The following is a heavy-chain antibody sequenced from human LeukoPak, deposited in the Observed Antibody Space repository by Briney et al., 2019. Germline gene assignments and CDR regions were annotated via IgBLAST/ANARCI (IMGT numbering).Heavy chain of an antibody. J-gene: IGHJ4*02. Sequence: GESLKISCKGSGYSFTSYWIGWVRQMPGKGLEWMGIIYPGDSDTRYSPSFQGQVTISADKSISTAYLQWSSLKASDTAMYYCARHPARAVAGIDYWGQGTLVTVSP. D-gene: IGHD6-19*01. CDR1: GYSFTSYW. V-gene: IGHV5-51*01. CDR3: ARHPARAVAGIDY. CDR2: IYPGDSDT.